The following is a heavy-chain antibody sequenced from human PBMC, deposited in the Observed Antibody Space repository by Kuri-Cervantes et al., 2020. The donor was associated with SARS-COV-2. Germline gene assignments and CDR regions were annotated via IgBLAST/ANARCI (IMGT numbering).Heavy chain of an antibody. Sequence: SGPKLVKPTPTLTLTCTFSGFSLNTSGMCVSWIRQPPGKALEWLARIDWDDDKYNNTSLNTRLTISKDTSKNQVVLTMTNMDPVDTATYYCARIQATTVIADYWGQGTLVTVSS. V-gene: IGHV2-70*11. D-gene: IGHD4-11*01. CDR3: ARIQATTVIADY. CDR2: IDWDDDK. CDR1: GFSLNTSGMC. J-gene: IGHJ4*02.